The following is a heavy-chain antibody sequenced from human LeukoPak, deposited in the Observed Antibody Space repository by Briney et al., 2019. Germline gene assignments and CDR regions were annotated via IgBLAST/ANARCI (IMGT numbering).Heavy chain of an antibody. CDR2: VYYSGTT. V-gene: IGHV4-59*08. CDR1: GGSISTYY. D-gene: IGHD1-26*01. Sequence: SETLSLTCSVSGGSISTYYWSWIRQTPGKGLEWIGYVYYSGTTNYNPSLKGRVTISSDTSKNQFSLNLRSVNVADTAIYYCARHGGSLGYFDYWGQGTPVTVSS. J-gene: IGHJ4*02. CDR3: ARHGGSLGYFDY.